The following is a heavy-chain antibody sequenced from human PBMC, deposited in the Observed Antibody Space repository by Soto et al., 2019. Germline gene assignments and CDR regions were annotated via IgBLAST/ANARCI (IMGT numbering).Heavy chain of an antibody. CDR3: ARGGGCYYGSGSYLGY. CDR1: GGAFSGYY. CDR2: INHSGST. D-gene: IGHD3-10*01. V-gene: IGHV4-34*01. J-gene: IGHJ4*02. Sequence: QVQLQQWGAGLLKPSETLSLTCAVYGGAFSGYYWSWIRQPPGKGLEWIGEINHSGSTNYHPPFKSRVTIPVDTSENPFSLKLRSVTAADTAVYYCARGGGCYYGSGSYLGYWGQGTLVTVSS.